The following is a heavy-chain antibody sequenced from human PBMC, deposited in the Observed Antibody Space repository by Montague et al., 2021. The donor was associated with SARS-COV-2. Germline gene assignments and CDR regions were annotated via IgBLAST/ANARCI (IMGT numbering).Heavy chain of an antibody. Sequence: PALVKPTQTLTLTCTFSGFSLNTSGEGVGWVRQPPGKALEWLALIYWDDDKRYSPSLKSRSTISKDTTKNEVVLTVANMDSVDTATYYCARYGDYGSWFDPWGQGTLVTVSS. CDR1: GFSLNTSGEG. CDR2: IYWDDDK. D-gene: IGHD4-17*01. J-gene: IGHJ5*02. V-gene: IGHV2-5*02. CDR3: ARYGDYGSWFDP.